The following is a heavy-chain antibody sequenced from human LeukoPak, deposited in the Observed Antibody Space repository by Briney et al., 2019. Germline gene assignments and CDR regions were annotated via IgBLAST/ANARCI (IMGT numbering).Heavy chain of an antibody. CDR1: GGSISSYY. V-gene: IGHV4-34*01. CDR3: ARKRPRVAPNWFDP. CDR2: INHSGST. D-gene: IGHD5-12*01. Sequence: SETLSLTCTVSGGSISSYYWSWIRQPPGKGLEWIGEINHSGSTNYNPSLKSRVTISVDTSKNQFSLKLSSVTAADTAVYYCARKRPRVAPNWFDPWGQGTLVTVSS. J-gene: IGHJ5*02.